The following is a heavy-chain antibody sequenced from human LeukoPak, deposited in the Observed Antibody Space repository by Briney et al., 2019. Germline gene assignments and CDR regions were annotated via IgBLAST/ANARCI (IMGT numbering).Heavy chain of an antibody. D-gene: IGHD2-15*01. CDR2: IYHSGST. CDR3: ARDFRYCSGGSCCDGFDP. V-gene: IGHV4-4*02. J-gene: IGHJ5*02. Sequence: ASETLSLTCAVSGGSISSSNWWSWVRQPPGKGREWIGEIYHSGSTNYNPSLKSRVTLSVDKSKNQFSLKLSSVTAADTAVYYCARDFRYCSGGSCCDGFDPWGQGTLVTVSS. CDR1: GGSISSSNW.